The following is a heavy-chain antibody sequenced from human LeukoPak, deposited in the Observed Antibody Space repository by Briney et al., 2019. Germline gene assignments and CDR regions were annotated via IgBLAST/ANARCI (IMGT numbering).Heavy chain of an antibody. J-gene: IGHJ6*03. Sequence: AAVTVSFKSSGYTFTSYGISWVRQPPGQGLEWMGWISGYNGNSNYPQKLQGRVTITTDTSTSTAYMELRSLRSDDTAVYYCARDLGRRCSGGRCYYYYNYMDVWGKGTTVTISS. CDR2: ISGYNGNS. CDR1: GYTFTSYG. D-gene: IGHD2-15*01. V-gene: IGHV1-18*01. CDR3: ARDLGRRCSGGRCYYYYNYMDV.